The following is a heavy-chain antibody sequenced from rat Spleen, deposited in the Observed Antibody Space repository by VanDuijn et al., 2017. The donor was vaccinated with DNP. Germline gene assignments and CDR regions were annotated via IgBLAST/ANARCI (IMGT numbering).Heavy chain of an antibody. CDR3: IRRTVVTGAMDA. V-gene: IGHV5-20*01. CDR2: LSYDGGST. Sequence: EVQLVESGGGLVQPGRSLKLSCAASGFTFSDYYMAWVRQAPTKGLEWVASLSYDGGSTYYRDSVKGRFTISRDNAKSSLYLQMDSLRSEDTATYYCIRRTVVTGAMDAWGQGTTVAVSS. CDR1: GFTFSDYY. D-gene: IGHD1-1*01. J-gene: IGHJ4*01.